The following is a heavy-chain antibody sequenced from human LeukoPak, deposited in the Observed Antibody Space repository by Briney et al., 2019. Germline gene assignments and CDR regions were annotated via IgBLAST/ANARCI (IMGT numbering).Heavy chain of an antibody. Sequence: GGSLRLSCAASGFTFSNYAMSWVRQAPGKGLEWVSSISGSGGTTYYADSVKGRFTISRDNSRNTLSLQMNSLRAEDTAVYYCARDLKYYDSSGFDYWGQGTLVTVSS. V-gene: IGHV3-23*01. CDR1: GFTFSNYA. D-gene: IGHD3-22*01. J-gene: IGHJ4*02. CDR2: ISGSGGTT. CDR3: ARDLKYYDSSGFDY.